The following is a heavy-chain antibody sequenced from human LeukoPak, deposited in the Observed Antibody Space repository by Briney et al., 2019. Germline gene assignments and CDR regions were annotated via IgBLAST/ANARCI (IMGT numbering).Heavy chain of an antibody. CDR3: ARGPYYYDSSDYYSTGGDAFDI. D-gene: IGHD3-22*01. CDR2: ISGSGGST. Sequence: RPGGSLRLSCAASGFTFSSYGMSWVRQAPGKGLEWVSAISGSGGSTYYADSVKGRFTISRDNSKNTLYLQMNSLRAEDTAVYYCARGPYYYDSSDYYSTGGDAFDIWGQGTMVTVSS. V-gene: IGHV3-23*01. CDR1: GFTFSSYG. J-gene: IGHJ3*02.